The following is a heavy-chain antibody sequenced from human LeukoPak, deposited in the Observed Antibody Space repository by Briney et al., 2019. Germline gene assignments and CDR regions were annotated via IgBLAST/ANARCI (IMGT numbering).Heavy chain of an antibody. D-gene: IGHD6-19*01. Sequence: SETLSLTCAVYGGSFSGYYWSWIRQPPGKGLEWIGSIYYSGSTYYNPSLKSRVTISVDTSKNQFSLKLSSVTAADTAVYYCARVLSSGRYYFDYWGQGTLVTVSS. CDR3: ARVLSSGRYYFDY. CDR1: GGSFSGYY. CDR2: IYYSGST. V-gene: IGHV4-34*01. J-gene: IGHJ4*02.